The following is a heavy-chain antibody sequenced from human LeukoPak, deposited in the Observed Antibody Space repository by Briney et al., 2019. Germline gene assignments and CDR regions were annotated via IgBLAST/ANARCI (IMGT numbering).Heavy chain of an antibody. CDR1: GFTFSSYG. V-gene: IGHV3-30*02. CDR2: IRYDGSNK. Sequence: GGSLRLSCAASGFTFSSYGMHWVRQAPGKGLEWVAFIRYDGSNKYYADSVKRRFTISRDNSKNTLYLQMNSLRAEDTAVYYCAKDYRPYDSSGYPHFDYWGQGTLVTVSS. J-gene: IGHJ4*02. CDR3: AKDYRPYDSSGYPHFDY. D-gene: IGHD3-22*01.